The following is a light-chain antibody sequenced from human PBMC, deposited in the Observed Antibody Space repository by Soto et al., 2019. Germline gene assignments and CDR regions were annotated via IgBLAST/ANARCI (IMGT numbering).Light chain of an antibody. J-gene: IGKJ5*01. CDR2: AAS. V-gene: IGKV1-9*01. CDR3: HQLNSYPIT. CDR1: QGLSSD. Sequence: DIQLTQSPSFLSASVGDRVTITCRASQGLSSDLAWYQQKPGKAPKLLIYAASTLQSGVPSRFSGSGSGTEFTLTISCLQPEDFATYYCHQLNSYPITFGQGTRLEIK.